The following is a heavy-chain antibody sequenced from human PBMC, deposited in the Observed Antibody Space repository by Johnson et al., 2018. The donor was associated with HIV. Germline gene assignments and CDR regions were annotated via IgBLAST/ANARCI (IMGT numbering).Heavy chain of an antibody. CDR2: ISSSRSTI. J-gene: IGHJ3*02. CDR3: ASDDSSGYDAFDI. V-gene: IGHV3-11*04. D-gene: IGHD3-22*01. Sequence: QVQLVESGGGLVKPGGSLRLSCAASGFSFSDYYMSWIRQAPGKGLEWLSYISSSRSTIYYADSVKGRFTISRDNAKNSLYLQMNSLRAEDTAVYYCASDDSSGYDAFDIWGQGTMVTVSS. CDR1: GFSFSDYY.